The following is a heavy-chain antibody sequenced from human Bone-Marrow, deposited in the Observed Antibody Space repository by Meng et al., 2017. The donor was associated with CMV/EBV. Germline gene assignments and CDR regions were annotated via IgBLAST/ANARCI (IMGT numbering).Heavy chain of an antibody. V-gene: IGHV4-4*02. Sequence: ISSSNWWSWGRQPPGKGQEWIGEIYHSGSTNYNPSLKSRVTISVDKSKNQFSLKLSSVTAADTAVYYCASSQTGYCSSTSCPTGAFDIWGQGTMVTVSS. CDR1: ISSSNW. D-gene: IGHD2-2*01. J-gene: IGHJ3*02. CDR2: IYHSGST. CDR3: ASSQTGYCSSTSCPTGAFDI.